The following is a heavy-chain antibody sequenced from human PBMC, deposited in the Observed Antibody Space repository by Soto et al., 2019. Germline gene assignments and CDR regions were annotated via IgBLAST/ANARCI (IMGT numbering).Heavy chain of an antibody. CDR3: ARHESTMIGMVNYYYGMDV. D-gene: IGHD3-22*01. J-gene: IGHJ6*02. CDR1: VYHVRSYC. Sequence: GAAQTISDTRSVYHVRSYCMSRERPLPRKGLEWMGRIDPSDSYTNYSPSFQGHVTISADKSISTAYLQWSSLKASDTAMYYCARHESTMIGMVNYYYGMDVCGQATTV. V-gene: IGHV5-10-1*01. CDR2: IDPSDSYT.